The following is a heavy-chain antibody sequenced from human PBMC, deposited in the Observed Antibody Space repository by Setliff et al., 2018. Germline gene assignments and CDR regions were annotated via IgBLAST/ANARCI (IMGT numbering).Heavy chain of an antibody. CDR2: ISSNGGST. CDR3: VKDESYSSSWYGWDYYYYYYMDV. Sequence: GGSLRLSCAASGLSFRDHFMDWVRQDPGKGLEWVSAISSNGGSTYYADSVKGRFTISRDNSKNTLYLQMSILRAEDTAVYYYVKDESYSSSWYGWDYYYYYYMDVWGKGTTVTVSS. V-gene: IGHV3-64D*09. D-gene: IGHD6-13*01. CDR1: GLSFRDHF. J-gene: IGHJ6*03.